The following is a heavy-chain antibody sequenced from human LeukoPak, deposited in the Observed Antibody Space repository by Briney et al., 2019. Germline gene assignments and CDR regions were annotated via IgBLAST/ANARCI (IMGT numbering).Heavy chain of an antibody. V-gene: IGHV4-59*08. D-gene: IGHD2-2*03. CDR2: IYYSGST. CDR3: AKHSRLDKSSLSWADY. Sequence: PSETLSLTCTVSGGSISSYYWSWIRQPPGKGLEWIGYIYYSGSTNYNPSLKSRVTISVDTSKNQFSLKLSSVTAADTAVYYCAKHSRLDKSSLSWADYWGQGTLVTVSS. CDR1: GGSISSYY. J-gene: IGHJ4*02.